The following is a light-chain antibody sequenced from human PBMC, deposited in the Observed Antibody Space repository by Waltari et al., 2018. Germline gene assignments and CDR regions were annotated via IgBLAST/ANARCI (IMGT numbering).Light chain of an antibody. CDR2: DVR. J-gene: IGLJ3*02. V-gene: IGLV2-14*01. CDR3: SSYTLTDTRV. Sequence: QSALTQPASVSASPGPSITISCSGTSSDDGAYNLLSWYRQYPGKAPQLIIYDVRTRPSGISDRFSGDKSDNTASLTISGLRAEDEADYYCSSYTLTDTRVFGGGT. CDR1: SSDDGAYNL.